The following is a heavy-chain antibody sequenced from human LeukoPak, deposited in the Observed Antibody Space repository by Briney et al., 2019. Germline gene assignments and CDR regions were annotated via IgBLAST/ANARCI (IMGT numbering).Heavy chain of an antibody. CDR3: ARDLYYYDSSGYYHRASFYYYYYMDV. CDR2: ISDTGGRT. V-gene: IGHV3-23*01. J-gene: IGHJ6*03. CDR1: GITLSNYG. D-gene: IGHD3-22*01. Sequence: GGSLRLSCAVSGITLSNYGMTWVRQAPGKGLEWVAGISDTGGRTNYADSVKGRFTISRDNAKNSLYLQMNSLRAEDTAVYYCARDLYYYDSSGYYHRASFYYYYYMDVWGKGTTVTVSS.